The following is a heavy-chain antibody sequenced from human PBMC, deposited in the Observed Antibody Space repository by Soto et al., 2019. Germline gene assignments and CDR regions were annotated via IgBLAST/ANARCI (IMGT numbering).Heavy chain of an antibody. J-gene: IGHJ4*01. D-gene: IGHD3-3*01. CDR2: INHSGST. Sequence: SETLSLTCAVYGGSFGGYYWSWIRQPPGKGLEWIGEINHSGSTNYNPSLKSRVTISADTSKNQFSLKLSSVTAADTAVYYCARSAGTRYCDSWSGFPTHFDYLGHGTLLTVSS. CDR1: GGSFGGYY. V-gene: IGHV4-34*01. CDR3: ARSAGTRYCDSWSGFPTHFDY.